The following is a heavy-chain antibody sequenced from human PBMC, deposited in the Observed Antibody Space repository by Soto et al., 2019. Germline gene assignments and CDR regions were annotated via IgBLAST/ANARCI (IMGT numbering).Heavy chain of an antibody. CDR3: VRTYSNNWNAAYFDY. J-gene: IGHJ4*02. CDR2: ISAYSGNT. V-gene: IGHV1-18*01. CDR1: GYTFTTKG. D-gene: IGHD1-1*01. Sequence: QVRLVQSGAEVKKAGASVKVSCKASGYTFTTKGFSWVRQAPGQGLEWMGWISAYSGNTDYAQNLQGRVTLTTDTSTSTAYMELRSLRSDDTALYYCVRTYSNNWNAAYFDYWGQGTLVSVSS.